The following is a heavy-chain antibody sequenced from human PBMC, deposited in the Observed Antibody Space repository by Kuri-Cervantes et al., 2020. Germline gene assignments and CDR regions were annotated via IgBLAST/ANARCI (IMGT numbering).Heavy chain of an antibody. CDR1: GGSISSSSYY. D-gene: IGHD6-19*01. Sequence: GSLRLSCTVSGGSISSSSYYWGWIRQPPGKGLEWIGSIYYSGSTYYNPSLNSRVTISIDTSKDQFSLKVRSMTAADTAVYYCARRRSSGWFGFDSWGQGALVTVSS. J-gene: IGHJ4*02. CDR2: IYYSGST. CDR3: ARRRSSGWFGFDS. V-gene: IGHV4-39*07.